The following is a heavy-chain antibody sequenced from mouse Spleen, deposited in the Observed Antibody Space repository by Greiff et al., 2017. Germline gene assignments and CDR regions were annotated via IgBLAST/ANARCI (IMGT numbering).Heavy chain of an antibody. V-gene: IGHV5-9-3*01. CDR1: GFTFSSYA. Sequence: EVQVVESGGGLVKLGGSLKLSCAASGFTFSSYAMSWVRQTPEKRLEWVATISSGGGNTYYPDSVKGRFTISRDNAKNTLYLQMSSLKSEDTAMYYCASQGDYFDYWGQGTTLTVSS. CDR3: ASQGDYFDY. J-gene: IGHJ2*01. CDR2: ISSGGGNT.